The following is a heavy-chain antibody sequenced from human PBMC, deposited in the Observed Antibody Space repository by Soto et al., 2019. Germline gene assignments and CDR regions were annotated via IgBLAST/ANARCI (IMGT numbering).Heavy chain of an antibody. J-gene: IGHJ6*02. CDR3: ARHRGYSYGYGMDV. CDR2: INADTGNT. Sequence: QVQLVQSGAEVKKPGGSVKVACKASGYTFTSYAMHWVRQAPGQRLEWMGWINADTGNTKYSQKFQGRVTITRDTSASTAYMELSSLRSEDTAVYYCARHRGYSYGYGMDVWGQGTTVTVSS. D-gene: IGHD5-18*01. CDR1: GYTFTSYA. V-gene: IGHV1-3*01.